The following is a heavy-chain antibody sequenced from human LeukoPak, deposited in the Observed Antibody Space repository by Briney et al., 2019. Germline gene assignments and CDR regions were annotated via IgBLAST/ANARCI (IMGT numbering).Heavy chain of an antibody. CDR1: GFIFSSYG. J-gene: IGHJ4*02. D-gene: IGHD1-7*01. CDR2: IRYDGRNK. Sequence: PGGSLRLSCAASGFIFSSYGMHWVRQAPGKGLEWVAFIRYDGRNKYYADSVKGRFTISRDNSKNTLYLQMNSLRAEDTAVYYCARVPLDGNSKMGYFDYWGQGTLVTVSS. CDR3: ARVPLDGNSKMGYFDY. V-gene: IGHV3-30*02.